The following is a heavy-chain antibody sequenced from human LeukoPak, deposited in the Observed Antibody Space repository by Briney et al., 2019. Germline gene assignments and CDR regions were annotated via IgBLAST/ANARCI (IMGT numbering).Heavy chain of an antibody. CDR3: AKDPRVIGRQIFRIAAAGTGLDR. Sequence: GGSLRLSCAASGFTFSSYAMSWVRQAPGKGLEWVSAISGSGGSTYYADSVKGRFTISRDNSKNTLYLQMNSLRAEDTAVYYCAKDPRVIGRQIFRIAAAGTGLDRWGQGTLVTVSS. J-gene: IGHJ5*02. V-gene: IGHV3-23*01. CDR2: ISGSGGST. D-gene: IGHD6-13*01. CDR1: GFTFSSYA.